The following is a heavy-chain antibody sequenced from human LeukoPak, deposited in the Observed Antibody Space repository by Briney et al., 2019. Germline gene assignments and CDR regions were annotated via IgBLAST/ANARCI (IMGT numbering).Heavy chain of an antibody. CDR2: TYYRSKWYN. Sequence: SQTLSLTCAISGDSVSSNSAAWNWIRQSPSRGLEWLGRTYYRSKWYNDYAVSVKSRITINPDTSKNRFSLQLNSVTPEDTAEYYCARERGYSSSWYEGYFDLWGRGTLVTVSS. CDR3: ARERGYSSSWYEGYFDL. CDR1: GDSVSSNSAA. J-gene: IGHJ2*01. D-gene: IGHD6-13*01. V-gene: IGHV6-1*01.